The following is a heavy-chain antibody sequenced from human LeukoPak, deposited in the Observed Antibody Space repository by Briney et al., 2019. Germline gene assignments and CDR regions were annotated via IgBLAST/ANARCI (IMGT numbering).Heavy chain of an antibody. CDR3: ARAGNYYGRHTNWFHP. Sequence: GGSLRLSCAASGFIFSSYSMNWVRQAPGKGLEWVSYISSGSSYIYYADSVKGRFTISRDNAKNSLYLQMNSLRAEDTAVYYCARAGNYYGRHTNWFHPWGQGTLVTVSS. CDR1: GFIFSSYS. V-gene: IGHV3-21*01. D-gene: IGHD3-10*01. J-gene: IGHJ5*02. CDR2: ISSGSSYI.